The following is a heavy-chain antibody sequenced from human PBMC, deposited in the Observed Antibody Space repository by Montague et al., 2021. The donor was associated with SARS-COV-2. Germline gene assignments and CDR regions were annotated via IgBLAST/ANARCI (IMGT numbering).Heavy chain of an antibody. J-gene: IGHJ4*02. CDR1: GFSLSTSGMC. Sequence: PALVKPTQTLTLTCTFSGFSLSTSGMCVSWNRQPPGKALEWLALIDWDDDKYYSTSLKTRLTISKDTSKNQVVLTMTNMDPVDTATYYCARSYYDILTGYYMAFDYWGQGTLVTVSS. CDR2: IDWDDDK. CDR3: ARSYYDILTGYYMAFDY. V-gene: IGHV2-70*01. D-gene: IGHD3-9*01.